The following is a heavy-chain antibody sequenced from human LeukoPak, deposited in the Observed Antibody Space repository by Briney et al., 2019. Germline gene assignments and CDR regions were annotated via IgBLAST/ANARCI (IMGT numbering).Heavy chain of an antibody. V-gene: IGHV3-15*01. Sequence: GGSLTLSWAASGFTFSNAWMSWVRPAPGKGLEWDGRIKRKTDAGTTDYAAAVKGKFTISRDDSKNTLYLQMNSLKTEDTAVYYCTTDARIQLWLSGYYFDYWGQGTLVTVSS. J-gene: IGHJ4*02. CDR3: TTDARIQLWLSGYYFDY. CDR2: IKRKTDAGTT. CDR1: GFTFSNAW. D-gene: IGHD5-18*01.